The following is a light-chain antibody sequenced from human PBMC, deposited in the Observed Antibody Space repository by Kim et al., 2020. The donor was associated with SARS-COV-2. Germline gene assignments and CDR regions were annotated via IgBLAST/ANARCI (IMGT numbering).Light chain of an antibody. V-gene: IGKV1-33*01. J-gene: IGKJ2*01. CDR1: QDISNY. CDR3: QQEDT. Sequence: PSSLSASVGDRVTITCQASQDISNYLNWYQQKPGKAPKLLIYDASNLETGVPSRFSGSGSGTDFTFTISSLQPEDIATYYCQQEDTFGQGTKLEIK. CDR2: DAS.